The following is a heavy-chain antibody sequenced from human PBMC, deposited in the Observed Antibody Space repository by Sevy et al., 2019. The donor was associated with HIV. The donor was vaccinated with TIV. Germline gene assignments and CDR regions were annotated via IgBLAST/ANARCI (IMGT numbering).Heavy chain of an antibody. Sequence: ASVKVSCKVSGYTLRQLSMHWVRQAPGKGLEWVGTFDPEDGRTIYAQKFQGRVTMTEDTSTDTAYMELNSLNSEDTAVYYCATTKDYYDSSGYPLDYWGQGTQVTVSS. CDR1: GYTLRQLS. V-gene: IGHV1-24*01. J-gene: IGHJ4*02. CDR3: ATTKDYYDSSGYPLDY. CDR2: FDPEDGRT. D-gene: IGHD3-22*01.